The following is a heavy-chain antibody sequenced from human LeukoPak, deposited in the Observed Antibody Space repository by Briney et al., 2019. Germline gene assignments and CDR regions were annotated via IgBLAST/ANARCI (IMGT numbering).Heavy chain of an antibody. V-gene: IGHV4-39*01. J-gene: IGHJ6*02. CDR3: ARLSREVSSGYYYLYYYHYGMDV. Sequence: KASETLSLTCTVSGGSISSSSYYWGWIRQPPGKGLEWIGSIYYSGSTYYNPSLKSRVTISVDTSKNQFSLKLSSVTAADTAVYYCARLSREVSSGYYYLYYYHYGMDVWGQGTTVTVSS. CDR1: GGSISSSSYY. CDR2: IYYSGST. D-gene: IGHD3-22*01.